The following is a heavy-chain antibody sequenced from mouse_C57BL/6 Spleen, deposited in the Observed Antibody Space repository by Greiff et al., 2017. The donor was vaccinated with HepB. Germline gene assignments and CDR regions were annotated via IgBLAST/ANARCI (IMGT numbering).Heavy chain of an antibody. CDR3: APTGSRTCLDY. D-gene: IGHD1-1*01. CDR2: TDPEDGET. CDR1: GFNIKDYY. Sequence: VHVKQSGAELVKPGASVKLSCTASGFNIKDYYMHWVKQRTEQGLEWIGRTDPEDGETKYAPKFQGKATITADTSSNTAYLQLSSLTSEDTAVCYWAPTGSRTCLDYWGQGTTLTVSS. J-gene: IGHJ2*01. V-gene: IGHV14-2*01.